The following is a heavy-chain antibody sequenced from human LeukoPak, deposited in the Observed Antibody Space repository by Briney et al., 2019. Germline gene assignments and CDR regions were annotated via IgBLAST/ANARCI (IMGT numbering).Heavy chain of an antibody. CDR1: GFTFSDYY. V-gene: IGHV3-11*04. D-gene: IGHD3-22*01. CDR2: ISSSGSNI. CDR3: ARDSMIVVVNDAFDI. J-gene: IGHJ3*02. Sequence: GGSLRLSCAASGFTFSDYYMSWIRQAPGKGPEWVSYISSSGSNIYYADSVKGRFTISRDNAKNTLYLQMNSLRAEDTALYYCARDSMIVVVNDAFDIWGQGTMVTVSS.